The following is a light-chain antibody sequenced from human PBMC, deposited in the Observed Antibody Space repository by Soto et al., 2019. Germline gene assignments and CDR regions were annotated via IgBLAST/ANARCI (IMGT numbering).Light chain of an antibody. CDR2: GAS. CDR1: QSVSSN. CDR3: QQYNNWLTWT. V-gene: IGKV3-15*01. Sequence: EIVMTQSPATLSVSQGERATLSCRASQSVSSNLAWYQQKPGQAPGLLIYGASTRATGIPARFSGSGSGTEFTLTNSSLQSEDFAVYYCQQYNNWLTWTCGQGTKVDIK. J-gene: IGKJ1*01.